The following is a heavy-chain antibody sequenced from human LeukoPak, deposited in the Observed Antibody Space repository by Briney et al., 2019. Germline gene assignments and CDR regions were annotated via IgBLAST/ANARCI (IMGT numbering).Heavy chain of an antibody. V-gene: IGHV4-4*02. D-gene: IGHD3-10*01. Sequence: PSGTLSLTCTVSGASVSRNWWSWVRQPPGKGLEWIGEIHHSGSTYYNPSLKSRVTISVDTSKNQFSLKLSSVTAADTAVYYCARDLGSVGPNWFDPWGQGTLVTVSS. CDR3: ARDLGSVGPNWFDP. J-gene: IGHJ5*02. CDR1: GASVSRNW. CDR2: IHHSGST.